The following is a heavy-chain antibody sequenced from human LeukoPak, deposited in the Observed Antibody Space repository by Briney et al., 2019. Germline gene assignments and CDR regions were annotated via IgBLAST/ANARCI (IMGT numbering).Heavy chain of an antibody. CDR1: GFTFSDYY. V-gene: IGHV3-11*01. J-gene: IGHJ6*02. CDR3: ARDRYCSGTSCYDNYYYGMDV. D-gene: IGHD2-2*01. CDR2: ISSSGSTI. Sequence: GGSLRLSCAASGFTFSDYYMSWIRQAPGKGLEWVSYISSSGSTIYYADSVKGRFTISRDNAKNSLYLQMNSLRAEDTAVYYCARDRYCSGTSCYDNYYYGMDVWGQGTTVTVSS.